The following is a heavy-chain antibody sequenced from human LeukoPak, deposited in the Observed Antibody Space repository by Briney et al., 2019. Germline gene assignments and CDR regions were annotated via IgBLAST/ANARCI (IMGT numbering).Heavy chain of an antibody. D-gene: IGHD3-22*01. CDR2: IYTSGST. V-gene: IGHV4-61*02. CDR1: GGSISSGSYY. Sequence: SQTLSLTCTVSGGSISSGSYYWSWIRQPAGKGLEWIGRIYTSGSTNYNPSLKSRVTISVDTSKNQFSLQLSSVTAADTAVYYCARDRRYYYDSSGYYLFDYWGQGTLVTVSS. CDR3: ARDRRYYYDSSGYYLFDY. J-gene: IGHJ4*02.